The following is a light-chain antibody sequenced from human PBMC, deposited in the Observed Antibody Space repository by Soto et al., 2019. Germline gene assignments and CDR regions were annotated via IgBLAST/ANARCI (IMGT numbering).Light chain of an antibody. J-gene: IGKJ4*01. Sequence: EIVLTQSPGTLSLSPGERATLSCRASQSVSSSYLAWYQQKPGQAPRLLIYGASSRATGIPDRFSGSGSGTDFNLTISRLEPEDFAVDYCQQYGSSPLTVGGGTKVEIK. CDR1: QSVSSSY. CDR2: GAS. CDR3: QQYGSSPLT. V-gene: IGKV3-20*01.